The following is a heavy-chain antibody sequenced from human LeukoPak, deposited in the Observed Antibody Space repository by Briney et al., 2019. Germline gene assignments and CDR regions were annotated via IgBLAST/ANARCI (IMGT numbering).Heavy chain of an antibody. V-gene: IGHV3-23*01. CDR1: GFTFSSYA. Sequence: QPGGSLRLSCAASGFTFSSYAMSWVRQAPGKGLEWVSAISGSGGSTYYADSVKGRFTISRDNSKNTLYLQMNSLRAEDTAVYYCETHDCSSTSCYTGYWGQGTLVTVSS. J-gene: IGHJ4*02. CDR2: ISGSGGST. D-gene: IGHD2-2*02. CDR3: ETHDCSSTSCYTGY.